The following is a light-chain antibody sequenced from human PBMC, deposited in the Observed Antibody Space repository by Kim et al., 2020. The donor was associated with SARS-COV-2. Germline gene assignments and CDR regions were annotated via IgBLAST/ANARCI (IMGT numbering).Light chain of an antibody. Sequence: QSAASGDRVTNTCRDDHDDTNYLNWYHHTPGKGPNLLIYDASNLEKGVPSRFSGSGSGTHFTFTISSLQPEDVGTYYCHQYDDFSFGGGTKVDIK. CDR1: HDDTNY. CDR2: DAS. CDR3: HQYDDFS. V-gene: IGKV1-33*01. J-gene: IGKJ4*01.